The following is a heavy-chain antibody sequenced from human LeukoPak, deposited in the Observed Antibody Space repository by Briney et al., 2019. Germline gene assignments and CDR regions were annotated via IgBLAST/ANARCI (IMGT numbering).Heavy chain of an antibody. D-gene: IGHD3-9*01. Sequence: GGSLRLSCTASGITFNKAGMHWVRQAPGKGLEWVAFIRSDGGDQYYADSVKGRFTISRDNSQNTVYLQMNSLRAEDTAVYYCAKDKGLTSIDYWGQGTLVTVSS. CDR3: AKDKGLTSIDY. V-gene: IGHV3-30*02. J-gene: IGHJ4*02. CDR2: IRSDGGDQ. CDR1: GITFNKAG.